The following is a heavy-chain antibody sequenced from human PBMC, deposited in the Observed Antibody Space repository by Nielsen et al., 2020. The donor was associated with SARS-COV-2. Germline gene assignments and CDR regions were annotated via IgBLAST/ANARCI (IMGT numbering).Heavy chain of an antibody. D-gene: IGHD6-19*01. J-gene: IGHJ4*02. V-gene: IGHV3-21*01. CDR2: ISSSSSYI. CDR3: ARDMRSGWYSPVDY. Sequence: GLEWVSSISSSSSYIYYADSVKGRFTISRDNVKNSLYLQMNSLRAEDTAVYYCARDMRSGWYSPVDYWGQGTLVTVSS.